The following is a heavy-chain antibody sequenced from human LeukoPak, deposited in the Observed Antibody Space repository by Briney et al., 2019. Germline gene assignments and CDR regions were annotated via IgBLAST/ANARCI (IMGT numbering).Heavy chain of an antibody. CDR1: GFTFSDYY. J-gene: IGHJ6*03. CDR2: ISSSGSDV. CDR3: ARDRIAATEAGYYFHMDV. D-gene: IGHD6-13*01. V-gene: IGHV3-11*01. Sequence: GGSLRLSCSASGFTFSDYYMSWIRQAPGKGLEWLSYISSSGSDVYSADSVRGRFTISRDNAKNSLFLQMNSLRAEDTAVYYCARDRIAATEAGYYFHMDVWGKGTTVTVSS.